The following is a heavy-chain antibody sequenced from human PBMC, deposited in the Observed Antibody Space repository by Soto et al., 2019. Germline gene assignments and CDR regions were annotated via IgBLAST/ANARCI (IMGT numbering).Heavy chain of an antibody. D-gene: IGHD3-3*01. Sequence: QVQLVESGGGVVQPGRSLRLSCAASGFTFSSYAMHWVRQAPGKGLEWVAVISYDGSNKYYADSVKGRFTISRDNSKNTLYLQMNSLRAEDTAVYYCARDFSDYDFWSGQGGVDYWGQGTLVTVSS. CDR2: ISYDGSNK. CDR3: ARDFSDYDFWSGQGGVDY. CDR1: GFTFSSYA. J-gene: IGHJ4*02. V-gene: IGHV3-30-3*01.